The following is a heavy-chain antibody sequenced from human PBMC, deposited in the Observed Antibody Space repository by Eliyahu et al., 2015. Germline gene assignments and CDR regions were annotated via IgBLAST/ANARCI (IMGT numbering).Heavy chain of an antibody. V-gene: IGHV3-15*01. CDR3: TTDYGDYWYFDL. CDR2: IKSKTDGGTT. Sequence: EVQLVESGGGLXKPGGSLXXXCAASGFXFXXAWMSWVRQAPGKGLEWVGRIKSKTDGGTTDYAAPVKGRFTISRDDSKNTLYLQMNSLKTEDTAVYYCTTDYGDYWYFDLWGRGTLVTVSS. D-gene: IGHD4-17*01. J-gene: IGHJ2*01. CDR1: GFXFXXAW.